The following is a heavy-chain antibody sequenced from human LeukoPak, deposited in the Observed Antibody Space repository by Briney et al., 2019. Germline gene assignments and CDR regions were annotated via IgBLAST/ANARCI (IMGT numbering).Heavy chain of an antibody. CDR2: FDPEDGET. CDR3: ATGRTTVTTPLDY. CDR1: GYTFTGYY. J-gene: IGHJ4*02. Sequence: ASVKVSXKASGYTFTGYYMHWVRQAPGKGLEWMGGFDPEDGETIYAQKFQGRVTMTEDTSTDTAYMELSSLRSEDTAVYYCATGRTTVTTPLDYWGQGTLVTVSS. V-gene: IGHV1-24*01. D-gene: IGHD4-17*01.